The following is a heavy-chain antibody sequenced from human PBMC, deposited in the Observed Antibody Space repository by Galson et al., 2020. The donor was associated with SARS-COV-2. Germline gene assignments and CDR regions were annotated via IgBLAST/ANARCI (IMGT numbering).Heavy chain of an antibody. Sequence: SETLSLTCTVSGGSIRSGSFYLSWIRQPAGKGLEWIGRIYASGSTSYNPSLKSRVTISVDTSKNQFSLKLSSVTAADTAIYYCARESKVGVTGYYSDAWGQGTLVTVSS. D-gene: IGHD1-26*01. CDR3: ARESKVGVTGYYSDA. CDR1: GGSIRSGSFY. V-gene: IGHV4-61*02. J-gene: IGHJ4*02. CDR2: IYASGST.